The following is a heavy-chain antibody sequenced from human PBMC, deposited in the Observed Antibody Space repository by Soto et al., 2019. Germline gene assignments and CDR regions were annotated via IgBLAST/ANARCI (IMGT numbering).Heavy chain of an antibody. Sequence: QVQLQESGPGLVKPSQTLSLTCTVSGGSISTGGYYWTWIRQNPGKGLEWIGYIYYSGSTYYNPSLKSRVTISVDTSKNQFSLKLSSVTAADTAVYYCARGLSVTLFDNWGQGTLVTVSS. V-gene: IGHV4-31*03. J-gene: IGHJ4*02. CDR2: IYYSGST. CDR3: ARGLSVTLFDN. CDR1: GGSISTGGYY. D-gene: IGHD4-17*01.